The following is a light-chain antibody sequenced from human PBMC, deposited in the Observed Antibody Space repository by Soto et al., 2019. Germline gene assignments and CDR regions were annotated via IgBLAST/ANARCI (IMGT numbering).Light chain of an antibody. CDR1: KDISSY. J-gene: IGKJ4*02. CDR3: LQHLSYPLT. V-gene: IGKV1-17*03. CDR2: AAS. Sequence: DIQMTESPSAMSASVGDRVTLTCRASKDISSYLAWFQQKPGKVPKRLIYAASSLQSGVPARFSGSASGTEFTLTISSLQPEDFATYYCLQHLSYPLTFGGGTKVEIK.